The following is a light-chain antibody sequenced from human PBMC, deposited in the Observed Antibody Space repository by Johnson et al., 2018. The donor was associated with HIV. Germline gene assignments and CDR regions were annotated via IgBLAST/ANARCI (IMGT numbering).Light chain of an antibody. CDR1: SSNIGNNF. CDR3: GTWDSSLSAYV. J-gene: IGLJ1*01. CDR2: DTS. Sequence: QSVLTQPPSVSAAPGQRVTISCSGSSSNIGNNFVSWYQQLPGTAPKVLIYDTSKRPSGIPDRFSGSKSGTSATLGITGLQTGDEADYYCGTWDSSLSAYVVGTGTKVTVL. V-gene: IGLV1-51*01.